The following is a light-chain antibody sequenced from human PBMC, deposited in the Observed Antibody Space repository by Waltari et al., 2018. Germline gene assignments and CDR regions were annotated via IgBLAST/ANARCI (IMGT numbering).Light chain of an antibody. V-gene: IGLV2-14*03. CDR1: TSDVDAYNY. J-gene: IGLJ3*02. Sequence: QSALTQPASVSGSPGQSITISCTGTTSDVDAYNYVSWYQQFPGKAPQLIIYDVYNRPSGFSTRFSGSKSGATASLTISGLQADDEAEYWCSSYTSTSTLWVFGGGTKLTV. CDR3: SSYTSTSTLWV. CDR2: DVY.